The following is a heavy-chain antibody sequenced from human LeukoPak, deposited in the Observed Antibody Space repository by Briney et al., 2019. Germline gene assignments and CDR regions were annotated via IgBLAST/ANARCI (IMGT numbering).Heavy chain of an antibody. J-gene: IGHJ4*02. CDR1: GYTFTGYY. CDR2: INPNSGGT. CDR3: ARSPFLGVVVTAIDY. V-gene: IGHV1-2*02. D-gene: IGHD2-21*02. Sequence: ASVKVSCKASGYTFTGYYMHWVRQAPGQGLEWMGWINPNSGGTNYAQKFQGRVTMTRDTSISTAYMELSRLRSDDTAVYYCARSPFLGVVVTAIDYWGQGTLVTVSS.